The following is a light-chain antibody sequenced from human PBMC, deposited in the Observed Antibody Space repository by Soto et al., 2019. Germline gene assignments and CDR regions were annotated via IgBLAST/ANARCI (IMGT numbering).Light chain of an antibody. Sequence: EVVLTQSPGTLSLSPGDRATLSCRASQTVASNFLAWYQHKPGQSPRLLIYGASTRATDIPDRFSGSGSGPDFTLTISTLEPEDSAVYYCQQYGTSPPLTFGGGNKVEIK. V-gene: IGKV3-20*01. CDR3: QQYGTSPPLT. J-gene: IGKJ4*01. CDR1: QTVASNF. CDR2: GAS.